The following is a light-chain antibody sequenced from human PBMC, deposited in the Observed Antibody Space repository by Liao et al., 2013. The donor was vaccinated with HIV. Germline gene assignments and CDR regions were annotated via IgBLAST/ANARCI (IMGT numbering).Light chain of an antibody. CDR2: EVN. V-gene: IGLV2-18*02. CDR3: NAYTNDNISF. J-gene: IGLJ2*01. CDR1: GSGVGGYNH. Sequence: ALTQPPSVSGSPGQSVTISCTGAGSGVGGYNHISWYQQSPGTAPKLIIYEVNNRPSGVPGRFSGSMSGNTASLTISGLQSEDEADYYCNAYTNDNISFFGGGTKLTVL.